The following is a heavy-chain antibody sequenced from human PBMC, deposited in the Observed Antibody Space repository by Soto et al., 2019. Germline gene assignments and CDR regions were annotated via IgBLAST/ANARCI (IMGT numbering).Heavy chain of an antibody. CDR2: ISYDGNEK. CDR3: AKEGARSGWTYGDF. J-gene: IGHJ4*02. Sequence: QVQLVESGGGVVQPGRSLRLSCAASGFIFSNYGMHWVRQAPGKGLEWVAVISYDGNEKHYADSVKGRFTISRDNSKDTLSLQMNSLRAEDTAVYYCAKEGARSGWTYGDFWGQGTLVTVSS. D-gene: IGHD6-19*01. CDR1: GFIFSNYG. V-gene: IGHV3-30*18.